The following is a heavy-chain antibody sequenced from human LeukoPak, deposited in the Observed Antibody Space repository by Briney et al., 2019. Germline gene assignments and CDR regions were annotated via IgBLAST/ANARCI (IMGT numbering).Heavy chain of an antibody. CDR2: INPNSGGT. CDR1: GYTFTGYY. V-gene: IGHV1-2*02. CDR3: ARGRGYCSGGSCHYYFDY. Sequence: ASVKVSCKASGYTFTGYYMHWVRQAPGQGLEWMGGINPNSGGTNYAQNFQGRVTMTRGTSISTAYMELSRLRSDDTAVYYCARGRGYCSGGSCHYYFDYWGQGTLVTVSS. J-gene: IGHJ4*02. D-gene: IGHD2-15*01.